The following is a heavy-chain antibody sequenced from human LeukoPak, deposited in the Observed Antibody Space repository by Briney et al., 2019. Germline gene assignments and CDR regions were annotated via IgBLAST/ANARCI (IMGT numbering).Heavy chain of an antibody. CDR2: ICYSGCT. CDR1: GGSISSGGYY. D-gene: IGHD3-10*01. Sequence: SGTLSLTCTVSGGSISSGGYYWSWIRQHPGQGLEWIGYICYSGCTYYNPSLKSRVTISVNTSKNQFSLKLSSVTAADTAVYYCARSPEMTLYYCGSGSYFDYWGQGTQLTVSS. V-gene: IGHV4-31*03. J-gene: IGHJ4*02. CDR3: ARSPEMTLYYCGSGSYFDY.